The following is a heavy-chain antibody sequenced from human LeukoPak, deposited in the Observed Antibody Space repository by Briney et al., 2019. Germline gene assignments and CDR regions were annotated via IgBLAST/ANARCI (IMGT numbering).Heavy chain of an antibody. CDR1: GGSISSYY. J-gene: IGHJ5*02. Sequence: SETLSLTCTVSGGSISSYYWSWIRQPPGKGVEWIGYIYYSGSTNYNPSLKSRVTISVDTSKNQFSLKLSSVTAADTAVYYCARTLYLYNWFDPWGQGTLVTVSS. CDR3: ARTLYLYNWFDP. V-gene: IGHV4-59*01. CDR2: IYYSGST. D-gene: IGHD2-2*01.